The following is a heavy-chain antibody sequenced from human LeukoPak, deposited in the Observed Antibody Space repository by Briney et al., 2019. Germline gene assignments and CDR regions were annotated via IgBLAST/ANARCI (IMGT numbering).Heavy chain of an antibody. CDR2: IRQDGSEM. D-gene: IGHD3-3*01. V-gene: IGHV3-7*01. J-gene: IGHJ6*03. CDR3: ARDLTTTYYYYYYMDV. Sequence: GGSLRLSCAASGFSFSNYWMSWVRQAPGKGPEWVANIRQDGSEMYYVDSVKGRFTISRDNAKNSLYLQMNSLRAEDTAVYYCARDLTTTYYYYYYMDVWGKGTTVTVSS. CDR1: GFSFSNYW.